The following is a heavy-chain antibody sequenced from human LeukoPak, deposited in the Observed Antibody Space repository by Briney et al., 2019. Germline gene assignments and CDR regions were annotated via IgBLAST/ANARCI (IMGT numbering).Heavy chain of an antibody. D-gene: IGHD4-23*01. Sequence: PSETLSLTCTVSGGSISSSSYYWGWIRQPPGKGLEWIGSIHHSGSTYYNPSLKSRVTTSVDTSKNQFSLKLTSVTAADTAVYYCARYRGNSNGGFDPWGQGTLVTVSS. J-gene: IGHJ5*02. CDR2: IHHSGST. CDR1: GGSISSSSYY. CDR3: ARYRGNSNGGFDP. V-gene: IGHV4-39*07.